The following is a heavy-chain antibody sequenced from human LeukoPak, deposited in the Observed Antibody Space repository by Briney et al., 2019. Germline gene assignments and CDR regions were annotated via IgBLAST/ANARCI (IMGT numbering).Heavy chain of an antibody. D-gene: IGHD5-24*01. Sequence: PGGSLRLSCAASGFTFRNSAMSWVRQAPGKGLEWVSSVSNSGDRTLYADSVKGRFSISRDNSKNSAFLQMNSLRSEDTAVYFCAKVAGKDGYKDYLDYWGQGTLVTVSS. V-gene: IGHV3-23*01. J-gene: IGHJ4*02. CDR3: AKVAGKDGYKDYLDY. CDR1: GFTFRNSA. CDR2: VSNSGDRT.